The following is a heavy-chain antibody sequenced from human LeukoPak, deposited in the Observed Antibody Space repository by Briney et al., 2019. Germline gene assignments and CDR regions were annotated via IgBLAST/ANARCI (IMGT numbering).Heavy chain of an antibody. CDR3: ARATYGSGTPYYYYYYYMDV. D-gene: IGHD3-10*01. J-gene: IGHJ6*03. Sequence: SETLSLTCTVSGGSISSSSYYWGWIRQPPGKGLEWIGSIYYSGSTNYNPSLKSRVTISVDTSKNQFSLKLSSVTAADTAVYYCARATYGSGTPYYYYYYYMDVWGKGTTVTVSS. CDR1: GGSISSSSYY. CDR2: IYYSGST. V-gene: IGHV4-39*07.